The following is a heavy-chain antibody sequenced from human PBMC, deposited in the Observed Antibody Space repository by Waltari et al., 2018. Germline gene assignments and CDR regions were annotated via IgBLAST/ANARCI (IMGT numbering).Heavy chain of an antibody. Sequence: QVQLGQSGAEVKKPGSSVKVSCKASGGTFSSYAFSWVRQAPGQGLEWMGRSIPICGTAHNEQRSQGRVTITADKATSIAYMALSSLRSEDTAVYYCARVDATGYYYYGMDVWGQGTTVTVSS. V-gene: IGHV1-69*08. J-gene: IGHJ6*02. CDR1: GGTFSSYA. CDR3: ARVDATGYYYYGMDV. CDR2: SIPICGTA. D-gene: IGHD2-15*01.